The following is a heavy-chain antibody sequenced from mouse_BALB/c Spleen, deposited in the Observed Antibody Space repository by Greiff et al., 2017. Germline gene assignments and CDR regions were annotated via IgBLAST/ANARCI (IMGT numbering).Heavy chain of an antibody. CDR2: IWSGGST. J-gene: IGHJ4*01. Sequence: QVHVKQSGPGLVQPSQSLSITCTVSGFSLTSYGVHWVRQSPGKGLEWLGVIWSGGSTDYNAAFISRLSISKDNSKSQVFFKMNSLQANDTAIYYCARKGYDYDGGGAMDYWGQGTSVTVSS. D-gene: IGHD2-4*01. V-gene: IGHV2-2*02. CDR1: GFSLTSYG. CDR3: ARKGYDYDGGGAMDY.